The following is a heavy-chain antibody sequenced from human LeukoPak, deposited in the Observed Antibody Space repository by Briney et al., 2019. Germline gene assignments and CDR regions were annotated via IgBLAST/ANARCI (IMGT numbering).Heavy chain of an antibody. CDR3: ARDPASWKQLWLNLLFDY. CDR2: ISYDGSNK. CDR1: GFTFSSYA. V-gene: IGHV3-30-3*01. J-gene: IGHJ4*02. Sequence: PGGSLRLSCAASGFTFSSYAMHWVRQAPGKGLEWVAVISYDGSNKYYADSVKGRFTISRDNSKNTLYLQMNSLRAEDTAVYYCARDPASWKQLWLNLLFDYWGQGTLVTVSS. D-gene: IGHD5-18*01.